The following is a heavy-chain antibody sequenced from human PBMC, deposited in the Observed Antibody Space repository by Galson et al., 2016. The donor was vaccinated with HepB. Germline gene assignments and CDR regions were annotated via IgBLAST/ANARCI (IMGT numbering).Heavy chain of an antibody. D-gene: IGHD2-15*01. CDR3: ARAHSLSSAWSTMDV. Sequence: SVKVSCKASGYRFTSNKLRWVRQAPGQGLELMGTLNPSDGDTDYAQKFRGRITMTRDTSTSTLYMELVSLRSDDTALYFCARAHSLSSAWSTMDVWGQGTMVTVSS. CDR2: LNPSDGDT. V-gene: IGHV1-46*01. J-gene: IGHJ6*02. CDR1: GYRFTSNK.